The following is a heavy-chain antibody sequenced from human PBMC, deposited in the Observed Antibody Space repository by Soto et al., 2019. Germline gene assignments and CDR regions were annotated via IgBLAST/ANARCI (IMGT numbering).Heavy chain of an antibody. J-gene: IGHJ3*02. V-gene: IGHV3-66*01. Sequence: GGSLRLSCAASGFTVSSNYMSWVRQAPGKGLEWVSVIYSGGSTYYADSVKGRFTISRDNSKNTLYLQMNSLRAEDTAVYYCARERYCSSTSCYLDAFDIWGQGTMVTVS. CDR2: IYSGGST. D-gene: IGHD2-2*01. CDR1: GFTVSSNY. CDR3: ARERYCSSTSCYLDAFDI.